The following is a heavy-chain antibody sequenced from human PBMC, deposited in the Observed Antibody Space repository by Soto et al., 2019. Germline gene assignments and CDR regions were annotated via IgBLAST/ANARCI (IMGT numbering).Heavy chain of an antibody. CDR3: AKDWYSSTWFAADF. D-gene: IGHD6-13*01. CDR1: GFTFRNYA. CDR2: ISGTGGST. Sequence: EVQLLESGGRLVQPGGALRLSCAASGFTFRNYAMSWVRLAPGKGLEWVSAISGTGGSTYYADSVKGRFTISRDNSGNTLYLQMDTLRAEDTAQYYCAKDWYSSTWFAADFWGQGTLVTVSS. V-gene: IGHV3-23*01. J-gene: IGHJ4*02.